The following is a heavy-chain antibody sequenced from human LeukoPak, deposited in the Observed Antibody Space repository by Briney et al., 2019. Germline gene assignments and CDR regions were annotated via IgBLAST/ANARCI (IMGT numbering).Heavy chain of an antibody. Sequence: SVKVSCTASGGTFSSYAISWVRQAPGQGLEWMGRIIPILGIANYAQQFQGRVTITADKSTSTAYMELSSLRSEDTAVYYCARDSSGPNSYYFDYWGQGTLVTVSS. D-gene: IGHD3-22*01. V-gene: IGHV1-69*04. CDR2: IIPILGIA. CDR1: GGTFSSYA. J-gene: IGHJ4*02. CDR3: ARDSSGPNSYYFDY.